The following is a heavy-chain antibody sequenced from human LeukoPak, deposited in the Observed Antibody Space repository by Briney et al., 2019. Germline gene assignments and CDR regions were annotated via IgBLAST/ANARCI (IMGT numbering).Heavy chain of an antibody. Sequence: GGSLRLSCAASGFTFSSYSMNWVRQAPGKGLEWVSSISSSSSYTYYADSVKGRFTISRDNAKNSLYLQMNSLRAEDTAVYYCARGGGGYDGRDYWGQGTLVTVSS. J-gene: IGHJ4*02. CDR3: ARGGGGYDGRDY. CDR2: ISSSSSYT. D-gene: IGHD5-12*01. CDR1: GFTFSSYS. V-gene: IGHV3-21*01.